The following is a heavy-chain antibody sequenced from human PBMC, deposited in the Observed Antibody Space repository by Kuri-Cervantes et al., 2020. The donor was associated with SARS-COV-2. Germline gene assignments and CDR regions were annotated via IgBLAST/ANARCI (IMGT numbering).Heavy chain of an antibody. V-gene: IGHV3-21*01. CDR2: ISSSSSYI. CDR1: GFTFSSYA. D-gene: IGHD6-6*01. CDR3: ARSPYSSSLIDY. J-gene: IGHJ4*02. Sequence: GGSLRLSCATSGFTFSSYAMSWVRQAPGKGLEWVSSISSSSSYIYYADSVKGRFTISRDNAKNSLYLQMNSLRAEDTAVYYCARSPYSSSLIDYWGQGTLVTVSS.